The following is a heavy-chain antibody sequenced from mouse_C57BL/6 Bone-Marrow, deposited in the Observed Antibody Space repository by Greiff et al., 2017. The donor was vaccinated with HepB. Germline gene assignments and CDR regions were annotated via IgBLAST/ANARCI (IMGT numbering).Heavy chain of an antibody. V-gene: IGHV6-3*01. CDR2: IRLKSDNYAT. Sequence: EVMLVESGGGLVQPGGSMKLSCVASGFTFSNYWMNWVRQSPEKGLEWVAQIRLKSDNYATHYAESVKGRFTISRDDSKSSVYLQMNNLRAEDTGIYYSTEFYYYGSSYYFDYWGQGTTLTVSS. J-gene: IGHJ2*01. CDR3: TEFYYYGSSYYFDY. D-gene: IGHD1-1*01. CDR1: GFTFSNYW.